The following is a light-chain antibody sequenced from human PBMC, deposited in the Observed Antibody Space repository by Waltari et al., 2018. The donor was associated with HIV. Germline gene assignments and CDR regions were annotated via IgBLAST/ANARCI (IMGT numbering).Light chain of an antibody. V-gene: IGKV2-40*01. Sequence: IVMTQSPNSLSVPPGEAAAISCRPSRNHLVCDDEISYLDWFLQRPGQSPQLLIYSHSYRASGVPDRFSGGGSGTNVTLKINKMEAGDFEVYFCMQRIAFPVTFGQGTRLEIK. CDR1: RNHLVCDDEISY. CDR3: MQRIAFPVT. CDR2: SHS. J-gene: IGKJ5*01.